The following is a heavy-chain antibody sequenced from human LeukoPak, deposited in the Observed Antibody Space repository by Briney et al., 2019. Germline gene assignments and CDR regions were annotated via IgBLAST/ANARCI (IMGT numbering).Heavy chain of an antibody. CDR3: ARAPEYQLLYGNYFDY. CDR1: GFTFSDYY. D-gene: IGHD2-2*02. Sequence: GGSLRLSCAASGFTFSDYYMSWIRQAPGRGLEWVSYISTSGSTIYYADSVKGRFTISRDNAENSLYLQMISLRAEDTAVYYCARAPEYQLLYGNYFDYWGQGTLVTVSS. CDR2: ISTSGSTI. V-gene: IGHV3-11*01. J-gene: IGHJ4*02.